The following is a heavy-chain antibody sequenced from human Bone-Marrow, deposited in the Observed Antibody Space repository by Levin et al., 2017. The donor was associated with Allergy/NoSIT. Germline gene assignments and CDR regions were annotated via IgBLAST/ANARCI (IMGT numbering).Heavy chain of an antibody. J-gene: IGHJ3*02. CDR3: ARGMATYSGYDLNAFDI. V-gene: IGHV3-11*01. CDR2: ISSSGSTI. Sequence: GESLKISCAASGFTFSDYYMSWIRQAPGKGLEWVSYISSSGSTIYYADSVKGRFTISRDNAKNSLYLQMNSLRAEDTAVYYCARGMATYSGYDLNAFDIWGQGTMVTVSS. D-gene: IGHD5-12*01. CDR1: GFTFSDYY.